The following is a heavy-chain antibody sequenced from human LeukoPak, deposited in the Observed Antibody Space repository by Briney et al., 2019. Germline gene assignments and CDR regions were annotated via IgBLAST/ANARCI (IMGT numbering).Heavy chain of an antibody. Sequence: ASVKVSCKASGYTFTGYYMHWVRQAPGQGLEWMGWINPNNGGTNYAQKFQGRVTMTRDTSISTAYMELSRLRSDDTAVYYCARDLSSSSSLGMSFDYWGQGTLVTVSS. CDR1: GYTFTGYY. D-gene: IGHD6-6*01. CDR2: INPNNGGT. J-gene: IGHJ4*02. CDR3: ARDLSSSSSLGMSFDY. V-gene: IGHV1-2*02.